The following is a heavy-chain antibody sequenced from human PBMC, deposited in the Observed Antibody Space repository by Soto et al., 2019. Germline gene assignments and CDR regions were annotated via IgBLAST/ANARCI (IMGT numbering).Heavy chain of an antibody. D-gene: IGHD5-18*01. CDR1: GFTFSNAW. CDR2: IKSKTDGGTT. J-gene: IGHJ6*02. Sequence: EVQLVESGGGLVKPGGSLRLSCAASGFTFSNAWMNWVRQAPGKGLEWVGRIKSKTDGGTTDYAAPVKGRFTISRDDSQNTLYLQMNSLKTEDTAVYYCTTVKLWPGGTSYYYGMDVWGQGTTVTVSS. CDR3: TTVKLWPGGTSYYYGMDV. V-gene: IGHV3-15*07.